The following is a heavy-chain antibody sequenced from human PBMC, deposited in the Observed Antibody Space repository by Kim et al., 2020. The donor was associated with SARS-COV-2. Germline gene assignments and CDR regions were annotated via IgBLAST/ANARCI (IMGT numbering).Heavy chain of an antibody. CDR2: INPSGGST. V-gene: IGHV1-46*01. D-gene: IGHD3-3*01. CDR3: ARDGLRFLLGNRKLVSWFDP. Sequence: ASVKVSCKASGYTFTSYYMHWVRQAPGQGLEWMGIINPSGGSTSYAQKFQGRVTMTRDTSTSTVYMELSSLRSEDTAVYYCARDGLRFLLGNRKLVSWFDPWGQGTLVTVSS. CDR1: GYTFTSYY. J-gene: IGHJ5*02.